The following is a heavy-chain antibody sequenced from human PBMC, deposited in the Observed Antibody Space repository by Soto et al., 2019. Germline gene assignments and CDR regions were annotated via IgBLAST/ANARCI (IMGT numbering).Heavy chain of an antibody. V-gene: IGHV4-59*01. Sequence: SETLSLTCTVSGGSISSYYWSWIRQPPGKGLEWIGYIYYSGSTNYNPSLKSRVTISVDTSKNQFSLKLSSVTAADTAVYYCARGPNYYDFWTCDVWGKGTTVTVSA. J-gene: IGHJ6*04. D-gene: IGHD3-3*01. CDR3: ARGPNYYDFWTCDV. CDR2: IYYSGST. CDR1: GGSISSYY.